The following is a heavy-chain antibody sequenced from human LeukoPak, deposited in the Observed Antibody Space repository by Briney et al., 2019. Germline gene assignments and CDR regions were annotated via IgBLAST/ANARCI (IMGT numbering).Heavy chain of an antibody. J-gene: IGHJ4*02. D-gene: IGHD3-10*01. V-gene: IGHV3-23*01. CDR2: ISGSGGST. CDR3: AKALWFGELFIDY. Sequence: GGSLRLSCAASGFTFSSHAMSLVRQAPEKGLEWVSAISGSGGSTYYADSVKGRFTISRDNSKNTLYLQMNSLRAEDTAVYYCAKALWFGELFIDYWGQGTLVTVSS. CDR1: GFTFSSHA.